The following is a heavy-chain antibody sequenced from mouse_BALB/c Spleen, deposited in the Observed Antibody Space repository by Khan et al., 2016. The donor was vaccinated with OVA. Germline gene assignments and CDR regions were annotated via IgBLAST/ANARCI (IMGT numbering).Heavy chain of an antibody. Sequence: QIQLVQSGPELKKPGETVKISCKASGYSFTNYGMNWVKQSPGKALKWMGWINTYTGKPTYADDFKGRFAFSLETSASTAYLQINNLKNDDTATYCEERPPYFSDTLDHWGQGTSVTVSS. D-gene: IGHD2-10*01. CDR2: INTYTGKP. J-gene: IGHJ4*01. CDR1: GYSFTNYG. V-gene: IGHV9-3-1*01. CDR3: ERPPYFSDTLDH.